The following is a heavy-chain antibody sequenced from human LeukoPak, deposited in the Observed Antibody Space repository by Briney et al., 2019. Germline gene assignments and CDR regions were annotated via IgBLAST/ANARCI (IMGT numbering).Heavy chain of an antibody. CDR2: IYYSGST. CDR3: ARVDCSGGSCHTPV. Sequence: SETLSLTCTVSGGSISSYYWSWIRQPPGKGLDWIGYIYYSGSTNYNPSLKSRVTISVDTSKNQFSLKLSSVTAADTAVYYCARVDCSGGSCHTPVWGQGTLVTVSS. D-gene: IGHD2-15*01. V-gene: IGHV4-59*01. CDR1: GGSISSYY. J-gene: IGHJ4*02.